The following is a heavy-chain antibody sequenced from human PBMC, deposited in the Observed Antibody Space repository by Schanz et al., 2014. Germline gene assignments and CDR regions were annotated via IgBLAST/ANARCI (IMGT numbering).Heavy chain of an antibody. CDR1: GYTFSSHG. CDR2: INTANGNA. D-gene: IGHD2-21*01. J-gene: IGHJ3*02. V-gene: IGHV1-3*04. CDR3: ARDLPYCDGGKCYSDGFDI. Sequence: QVQVVQSGAELKKPGASVKVSCKASGYTFSSHGIHWLRQAPGQSLEWMGWINTANGNAKYSANCQARVTITRDTSATTTYMELTSLGSEDTAVYYCARDLPYCDGGKCYSDGFDIWGQGTLVTISS.